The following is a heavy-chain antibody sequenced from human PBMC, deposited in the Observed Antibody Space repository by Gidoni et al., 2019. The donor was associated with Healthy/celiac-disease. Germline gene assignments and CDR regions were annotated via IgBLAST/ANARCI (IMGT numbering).Heavy chain of an antibody. CDR2: INHSGST. CDR3: ARGGRYCSSTSCYMSRGHSWFDP. V-gene: IGHV4-34*01. D-gene: IGHD2-2*02. CDR1: GGSFSGYY. J-gene: IGHJ5*02. Sequence: QVQLQQWGAGLLKPSETLSLTCAVYGGSFSGYYWSWIRQPPGKGLEWIGEINHSGSTNYNPSLKRRVTISVDTSKNQFSLKLSSVTAADTAVYYCARGGRYCSSTSCYMSRGHSWFDPWGQGTLVTVSS.